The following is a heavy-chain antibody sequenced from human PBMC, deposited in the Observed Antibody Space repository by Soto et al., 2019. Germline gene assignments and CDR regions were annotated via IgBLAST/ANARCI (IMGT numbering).Heavy chain of an antibody. CDR1: GFTFSSYS. CDR3: VRDSPYSSALYEGFDS. V-gene: IGHV3-48*02. CDR2: ISSSSATI. Sequence: GESLKISCEGSGFTFSSYSMNWVRQTPGKGLEWVSYISSSSATIYYADSVKGRFTISRDNAKKSLYLQMNSLRDEDTAVYFCVRDSPYSSALYEGFDSWGQGTLVTVSS. D-gene: IGHD3-22*01. J-gene: IGHJ4*02.